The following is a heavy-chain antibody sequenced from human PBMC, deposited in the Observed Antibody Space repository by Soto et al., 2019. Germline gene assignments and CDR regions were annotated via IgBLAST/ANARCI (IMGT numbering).Heavy chain of an antibody. D-gene: IGHD1-1*01. V-gene: IGHV4-34*01. CDR3: ARVELGTATTVVDAFGI. J-gene: IGHJ3*02. CDR2: MSHSGGT. CDR1: GGFVTSGSYY. Sequence: QVQLQQWGAGLLKPSETLSLTCAVYGGFVTSGSYYWSWIRQPPGKGMEWIGEMSHSGGTHFNPSLKSRVTISVDTSKNQFTLKMSSVTAADAALYYFARVELGTATTVVDAFGIWCPGTMVTVSS.